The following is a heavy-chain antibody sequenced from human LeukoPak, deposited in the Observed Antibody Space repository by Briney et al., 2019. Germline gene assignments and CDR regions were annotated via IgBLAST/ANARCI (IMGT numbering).Heavy chain of an antibody. J-gene: IGHJ5*02. V-gene: IGHV1-2*04. CDR1: GYTFTGYY. CDR3: ARDSHSSGRNWFDP. CDR2: INPNSGGT. Sequence: ASVKVSCKASGYTFTGYYMHWVRQAPGQGLEWMGWINPNSGGTNYAGLGHMTRDTSISTAYMELSRLRSDDTAVYYCARDSHSSGRNWFDPWGQGTLVTVSS. D-gene: IGHD3-22*01.